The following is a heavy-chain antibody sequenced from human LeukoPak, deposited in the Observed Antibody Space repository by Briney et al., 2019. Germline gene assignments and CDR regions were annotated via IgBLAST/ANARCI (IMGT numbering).Heavy chain of an antibody. CDR1: NHTFSTYG. CDR2: FDPEDGET. Sequence: ASVKVSCKATNHTFSTYGISWVRQAPGKGLEWMGGFDPEDGETIYTQKFQGRVTMTEDTSTDTAYMELSSLRSEDTAVYYCARGLGVVPAAPHVDYWGQGTLVTVSS. J-gene: IGHJ4*02. D-gene: IGHD2-2*01. CDR3: ARGLGVVPAAPHVDY. V-gene: IGHV1-24*01.